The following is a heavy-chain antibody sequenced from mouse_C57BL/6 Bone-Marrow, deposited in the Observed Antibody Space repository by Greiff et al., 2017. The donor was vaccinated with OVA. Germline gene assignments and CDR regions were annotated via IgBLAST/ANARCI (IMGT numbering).Heavy chain of an antibody. CDR3: ARGNSNYYALDD. V-gene: IGHV1-15*01. D-gene: IGHD2-5*01. J-gene: IGHJ4*01. Sequence: QVQLQQSGAELVRPGASVTLSCKASGYTFTDYEMHWVKQTPVHGLEWIGAIDPDTGGTAYNQKFKGKAILTADKSSSTAYMELRSLTSEDSAVYYCARGNSNYYALDDWGQGTSVTVSS. CDR2: IDPDTGGT. CDR1: GYTFTDYE.